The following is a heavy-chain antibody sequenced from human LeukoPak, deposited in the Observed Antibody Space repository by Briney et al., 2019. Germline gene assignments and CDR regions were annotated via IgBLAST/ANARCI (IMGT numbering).Heavy chain of an antibody. J-gene: IGHJ4*02. Sequence: GGSLRLFCAASGFRFSDYAMTWVRQAPGKGLEWVSGIRGSGGSTYYADAVKGRFTISRDISTNTLYLQMNSLRAEDTAVYYCANRSVGWPPDSWGQGTLVTVSS. V-gene: IGHV3-23*01. CDR1: GFRFSDYA. D-gene: IGHD3-10*01. CDR2: IRGSGGST. CDR3: ANRSVGWPPDS.